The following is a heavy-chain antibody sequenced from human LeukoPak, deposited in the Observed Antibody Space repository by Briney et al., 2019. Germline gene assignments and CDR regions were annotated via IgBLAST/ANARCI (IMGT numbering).Heavy chain of an antibody. V-gene: IGHV3-23*01. D-gene: IGHD3-16*01. CDR1: GFTFDDYA. CDR2: ISGSGGST. J-gene: IGHJ4*02. CDR3: TRHTYWGSDY. Sequence: PGGSLRLSCAASGFTFDDYAMHWVRHTPGKGLERVSGISGSGGSTYYADSVKGRFTISRDNSKNTLYLQMNSLKTEDTAVYYCTRHTYWGSDYWGQGTLVTVSS.